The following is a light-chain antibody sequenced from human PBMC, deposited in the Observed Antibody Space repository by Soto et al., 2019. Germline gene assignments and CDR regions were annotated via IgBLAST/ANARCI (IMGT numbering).Light chain of an antibody. CDR1: QSVSSL. CDR2: DVS. V-gene: IGKV3-15*01. CDR3: QQYNNWPFS. J-gene: IGKJ5*01. Sequence: EIVLTQSPATLSLSPGERATLSCRASQSVSSLLAWYQQKPGQAPRLLIYDVSIRATGVPARFSGTGSETDFTLTISGLQSEDSAVYFCQQYNNWPFSFGQGTRLEIK.